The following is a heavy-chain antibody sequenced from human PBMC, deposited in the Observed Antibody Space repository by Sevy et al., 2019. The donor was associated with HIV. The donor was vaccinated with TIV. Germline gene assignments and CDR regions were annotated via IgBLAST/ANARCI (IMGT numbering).Heavy chain of an antibody. CDR1: GDTFTNNY. V-gene: IGHV1-46*01. CDR3: VRADPDQHFDL. CDR2: VDPSAGNT. J-gene: IGHJ4*02. Sequence: ASVKVSCKASGDTFTNNYIHWVRQAPGQGLEWMGMVDPSAGNTTYAQKFQGRVTMTRDTSTSILYMDLSSLRSEDTAVYYCVRADPDQHFDLWGQGTLVTVSS.